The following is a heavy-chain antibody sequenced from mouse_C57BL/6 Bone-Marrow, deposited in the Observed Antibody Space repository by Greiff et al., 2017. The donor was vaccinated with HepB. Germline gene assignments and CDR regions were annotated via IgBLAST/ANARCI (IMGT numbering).Heavy chain of an antibody. Sequence: VQLKESGPELVKPGDSVKISCKASGYSFTGYFMNWVMQSHGKSLEWIGRINPYNGDTFYNQKFKGKATLTVDKSSSTAHMELRSLTSEDSAVYYCARTGYSRNWFAFWGPGTLVTVSA. CDR1: GYSFTGYF. CDR2: INPYNGDT. CDR3: ARTGYSRNWFAF. J-gene: IGHJ3*01. V-gene: IGHV1-20*01. D-gene: IGHD3-1*01.